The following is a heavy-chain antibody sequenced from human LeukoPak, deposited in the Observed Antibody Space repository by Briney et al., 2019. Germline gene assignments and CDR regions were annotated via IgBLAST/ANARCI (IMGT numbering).Heavy chain of an antibody. CDR3: ARISTTKDDFDY. V-gene: IGHV1-18*04. CDR1: GYIFTSYG. Sequence: ASVKVSCKASGYIFTSYGISWVRQAPGQGLEWMGWISAYNGNTNYAQKLQGRVTMTTDTSTSTAYMELRSLRSDDTAVYYCARISTTKDDFDYWGQGTLVTVSS. CDR2: ISAYNGNT. J-gene: IGHJ4*02. D-gene: IGHD4-11*01.